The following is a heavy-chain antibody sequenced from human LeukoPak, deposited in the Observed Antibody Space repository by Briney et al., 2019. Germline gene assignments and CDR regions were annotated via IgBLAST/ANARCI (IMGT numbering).Heavy chain of an antibody. CDR2: ISSSGSTI. V-gene: IGHV3-11*01. D-gene: IGHD3-3*02. CDR3: ARDRGQPFLETVG. Sequence: LSLTCAVYGGSFSGYYWSWIRQAPGKGLEWVSYISSSGSTIYYADSVKGRFTISRDNAKNSLYLQMNSLRAEDTAVYYCARDRGQPFLETVGWGQGTLVTVSS. J-gene: IGHJ4*02. CDR1: GGSFSGYY.